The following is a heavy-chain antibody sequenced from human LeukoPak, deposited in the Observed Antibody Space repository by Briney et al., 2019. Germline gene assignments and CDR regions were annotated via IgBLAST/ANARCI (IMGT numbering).Heavy chain of an antibody. CDR1: GGTFSSYA. J-gene: IGHJ6*02. D-gene: IGHD2/OR15-2a*01. V-gene: IGHV1-69*01. Sequence: ASVKVSCKASGGTFSSYAISWVRQAPGQGLEWMGGIIPIFGTANYAQKFQGRVTITAGESTSTAYMELSSLRSEDTAVYYCAICLWTNYYYYGMDVWGQGTTVTVSS. CDR3: AICLWTNYYYYGMDV. CDR2: IIPIFGTA.